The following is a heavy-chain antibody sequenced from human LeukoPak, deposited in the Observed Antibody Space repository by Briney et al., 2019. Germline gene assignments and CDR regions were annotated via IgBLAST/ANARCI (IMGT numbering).Heavy chain of an antibody. Sequence: SETLSLTCTVSGGSISSGGYYWNWIRQHPGKGLEWIGYIYYSGSTYYNPSLKSRVTISVDTFNNQFSLKLSSVTAADTAVYYCARASDGLYYYYYGMDVWGQGTTVTVSS. J-gene: IGHJ6*02. CDR1: GGSISSGGYY. V-gene: IGHV4-31*03. CDR3: ARASDGLYYYYYGMDV. D-gene: IGHD2-2*01. CDR2: IYYSGST.